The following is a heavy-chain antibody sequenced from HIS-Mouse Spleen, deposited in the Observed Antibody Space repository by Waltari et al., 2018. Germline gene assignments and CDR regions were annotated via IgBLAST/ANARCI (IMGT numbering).Heavy chain of an antibody. J-gene: IGHJ3*02. D-gene: IGHD1-26*01. CDR2: INPNSG. V-gene: IGHV1-2*02. Sequence: QVQLVQSGAEVKKPGASVKVSCKASGYTFTGYYMHWVRQAPGQGLEWMGWINPNSGDTSISTAYMELSRLRSDDTAVYYCAREGGSYDAFDIWGQGTMVTVSS. CDR1: GYTFTGYY. CDR3: AREGGSYDAFDI.